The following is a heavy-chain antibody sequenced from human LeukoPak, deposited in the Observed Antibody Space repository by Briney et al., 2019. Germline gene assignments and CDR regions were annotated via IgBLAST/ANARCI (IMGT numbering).Heavy chain of an antibody. D-gene: IGHD5-18*01. CDR1: GFSFSTYA. CDR2: VSHDRSTK. Sequence: GGSLRLSCAASGFSFSTYAMHWVRQAPGMGPEWVAVVSHDRSTKYYTDSVRGRFTISRGNSKNTFFLQLNGLRTGDTAVYYCARAIMGTENLDYWGQGTLVTVSS. V-gene: IGHV3-30*10. CDR3: ARAIMGTENLDY. J-gene: IGHJ4*02.